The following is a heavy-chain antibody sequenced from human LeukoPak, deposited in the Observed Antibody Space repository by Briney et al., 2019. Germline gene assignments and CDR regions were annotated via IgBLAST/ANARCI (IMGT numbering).Heavy chain of an antibody. D-gene: IGHD4-17*01. Sequence: ASVKVSCKASGYAFTSYGISWVRQAPGQGLEWMGWISAYNGNTNYAQKLQGRVTMTTDTSTSTAYMELRSLRSDDTAVYYCARNAVYGDYYYYMDVWGKGTTVTVSS. CDR1: GYAFTSYG. J-gene: IGHJ6*03. CDR3: ARNAVYGDYYYYMDV. CDR2: ISAYNGNT. V-gene: IGHV1-18*01.